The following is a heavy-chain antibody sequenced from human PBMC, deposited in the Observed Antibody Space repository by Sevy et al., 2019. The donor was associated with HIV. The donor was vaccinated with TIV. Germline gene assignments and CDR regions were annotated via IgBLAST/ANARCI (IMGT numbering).Heavy chain of an antibody. Sequence: ASVKVSCKASGYTFTSYGISWARQAPGQGLEWMGWISVYNGNTNYAQKLQARVTMTTDTSMSTAYMELRSLRSDDTAVYYCARAGYYSGSYDILTGLDYWGQGTLVTVSS. CDR3: ARAGYYSGSYDILTGLDY. J-gene: IGHJ4*02. CDR2: ISVYNGNT. D-gene: IGHD3-9*01. V-gene: IGHV1-18*01. CDR1: GYTFTSYG.